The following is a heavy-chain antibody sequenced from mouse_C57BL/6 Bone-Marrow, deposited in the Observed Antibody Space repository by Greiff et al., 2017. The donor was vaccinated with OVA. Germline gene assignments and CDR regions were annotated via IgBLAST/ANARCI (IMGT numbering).Heavy chain of an antibody. V-gene: IGHV1-80*01. CDR1: GYAFSSYW. Sequence: VMLVESGAELVKPGASVKISCKASGYAFSSYWMNWVKQRPGKGLEWIGQIYPGDGDTNYNGKFKGKATLTADKSSSTAYMQLSSLTSEDSAVYFCARSLYYGSSPYAMDYWGQGTSVTVSS. D-gene: IGHD1-1*01. CDR2: IYPGDGDT. CDR3: ARSLYYGSSPYAMDY. J-gene: IGHJ4*01.